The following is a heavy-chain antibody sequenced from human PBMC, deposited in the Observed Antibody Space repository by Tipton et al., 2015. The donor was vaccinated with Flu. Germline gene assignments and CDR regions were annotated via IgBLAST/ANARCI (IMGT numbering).Heavy chain of an antibody. CDR2: IYYSGST. CDR1: GGSISSYY. Sequence: QLVQSGPEVKPSETLSLTCTVSGGSISSYYWSWIRQPPGKGLEWIGYIYYSGSTNYNPSLKSRVTISVDTSKNQFSLKLSSVTAADTAVYYCARGRDSGSYFGVDAFDIWGQGTMVTVSS. D-gene: IGHD1-26*01. CDR3: ARGRDSGSYFGVDAFDI. V-gene: IGHV4-59*01. J-gene: IGHJ3*02.